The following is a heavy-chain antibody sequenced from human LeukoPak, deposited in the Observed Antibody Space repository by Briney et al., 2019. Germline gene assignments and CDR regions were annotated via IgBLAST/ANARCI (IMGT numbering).Heavy chain of an antibody. D-gene: IGHD6-19*01. Sequence: GGSLRLSCAASGFTFSSYSMNWVRQAPGKGLEWVSSISSSSSYIYYADSVKGRFTISRDNAKNSLYLQMNSLRAEDTAVYYCATARGPDPGYSSGWGDFDYWGQGTLVTVSS. V-gene: IGHV3-21*01. CDR2: ISSSSSYI. CDR3: ATARGPDPGYSSGWGDFDY. CDR1: GFTFSSYS. J-gene: IGHJ4*02.